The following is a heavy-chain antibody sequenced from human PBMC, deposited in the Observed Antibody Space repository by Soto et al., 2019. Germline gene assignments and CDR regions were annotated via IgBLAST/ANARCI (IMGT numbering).Heavy chain of an antibody. D-gene: IGHD3-9*01. CDR3: ARSGAAWLFLPFDV. V-gene: IGHV3-48*02. CDR1: GFTLSRQN. J-gene: IGHJ3*01. CDR2: ISSGRNTI. Sequence: PGGTLRRSCAAAGFTLSRQNMNWVRQAPGKGLEWLSYISSGRNTIYYADSVKGRFPISRYNGQNTRYHQMNNLRDEDSNAYSYARSGAAWLFLPFDVWSQGTMVTVSS.